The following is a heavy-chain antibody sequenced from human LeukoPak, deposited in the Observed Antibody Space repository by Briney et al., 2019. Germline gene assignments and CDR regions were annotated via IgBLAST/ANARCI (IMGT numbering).Heavy chain of an antibody. CDR1: GFTFSSYW. J-gene: IGHJ4*02. CDR3: ARDRGGSYSAIDY. CDR2: IKQDGSEK. Sequence: GGSLRLSCVASGFTFSSYWMNWVRQAPGKGLEWVAKIKQDGSEKYYVDSVKGRFTISRDNANNPLYLEMNSLRAEDTAVYYCARDRGGSYSAIDYWGQGTLVTVSS. V-gene: IGHV3-7*01. D-gene: IGHD1-26*01.